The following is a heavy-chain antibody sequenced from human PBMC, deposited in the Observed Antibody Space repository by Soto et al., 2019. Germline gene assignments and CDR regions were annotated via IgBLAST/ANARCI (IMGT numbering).Heavy chain of an antibody. CDR3: AKAAPRYHFDY. Sequence: GGSLRLSCAASGFTFSSYSMNWVRQAPGKGLEWGSSISSSSSYIYYADSVKGRFTISRDKAKNSLYLQSNSLRAEDTAVYYCAKAAPRYHFDYWGQGTLVTVSS. D-gene: IGHD6-25*01. CDR2: ISSSSSYI. CDR1: GFTFSSYS. V-gene: IGHV3-21*01. J-gene: IGHJ4*02.